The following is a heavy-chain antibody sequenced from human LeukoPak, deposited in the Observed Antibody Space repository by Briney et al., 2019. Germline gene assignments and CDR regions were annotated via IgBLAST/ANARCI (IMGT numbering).Heavy chain of an antibody. CDR3: ARGVPSSIAARPQDNWFDP. D-gene: IGHD6-6*01. J-gene: IGHJ5*02. Sequence: SVKVSCKASGGTFSSYAISWVRQAPGQGLEWMGGIIPIFGTANYAQKFQGRVTITTDESTSTAYMELSSLRSEDTAVYYCARGVPSSIAARPQDNWFDPWGQGTLVSVSS. CDR2: IIPIFGTA. CDR1: GGTFSSYA. V-gene: IGHV1-69*05.